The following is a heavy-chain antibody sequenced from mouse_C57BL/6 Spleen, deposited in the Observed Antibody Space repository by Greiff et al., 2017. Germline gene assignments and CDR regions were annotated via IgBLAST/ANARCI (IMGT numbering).Heavy chain of an antibody. D-gene: IGHD1-1*02. J-gene: IGHJ1*03. V-gene: IGHV1-18*01. CDR2: INPNNGGT. Sequence: EVQLQESGPELVKPGASVQIPCKASGYTFTDSNMDWVKQSHGMSLEWIGDINPNNGGTIYNQKFKGKATLTVDKSSSTAYMELRSLTSEDTAVYDCARVHYAWYFDVWGTGTTVTVSS. CDR1: GYTFTDSN. CDR3: ARVHYAWYFDV.